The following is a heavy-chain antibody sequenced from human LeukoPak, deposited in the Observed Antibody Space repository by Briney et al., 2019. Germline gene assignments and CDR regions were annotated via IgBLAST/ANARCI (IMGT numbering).Heavy chain of an antibody. CDR2: IYYSGST. D-gene: IGHD2-15*01. J-gene: IGHJ6*02. Sequence: PSETLSLTCTVSGGSVSSGSYYWSWIRQPPGKGLEWIGYIYYSGSTNYNPSPKSRVTISVDTSKNQFSLKLSSVTAADTAVYYCARSPPTYCSGGSCYYYGMDVWGQGTTVTVSS. CDR1: GGSVSSGSYY. V-gene: IGHV4-61*01. CDR3: ARSPPTYCSGGSCYYYGMDV.